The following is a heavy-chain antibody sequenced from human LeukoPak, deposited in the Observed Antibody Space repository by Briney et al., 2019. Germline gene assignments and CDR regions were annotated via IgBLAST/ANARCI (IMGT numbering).Heavy chain of an antibody. D-gene: IGHD6-13*01. CDR3: ARRDIAAAGFAFDI. Sequence: SETLPLTCTVSGGSISSYYWSWIRQSPGKGLEWIGYIYYSGSTNYNPSLKSRVTISVDTSKNQFSLKLSSVTAADTAVYYCARRDIAAAGFAFDIWGQGTMVTVCS. J-gene: IGHJ3*02. CDR1: GGSISSYY. V-gene: IGHV4-59*08. CDR2: IYYSGST.